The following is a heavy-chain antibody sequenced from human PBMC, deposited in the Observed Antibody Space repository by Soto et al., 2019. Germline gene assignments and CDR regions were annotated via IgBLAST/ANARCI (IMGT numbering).Heavy chain of an antibody. CDR3: ARHLSSRPRNYYYMDV. CDR2: IYYSGST. Sequence: PSETLSLTCTVSGGSISSYYWSWIRQPPGKGLEWIGYIYYSGSTNYNPSLKSRVTISVDTSKNLFSLKLSSVTAADTAVYYCARHLSSRPRNYYYMDVWGKGTTVTVS. CDR1: GGSISSYY. J-gene: IGHJ6*03. D-gene: IGHD6-13*01. V-gene: IGHV4-59*08.